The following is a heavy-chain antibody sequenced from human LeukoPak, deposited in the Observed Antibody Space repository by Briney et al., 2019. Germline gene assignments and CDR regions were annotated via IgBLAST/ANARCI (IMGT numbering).Heavy chain of an antibody. CDR2: VYPGDCDT. D-gene: IGHD3-9*01. V-gene: IGHV5-51*01. CDR3: ARQRHILTGYWYYFDY. CDR1: GYSFTSYW. Sequence: GESLKISCKGFGYSFTSYWIGWVRQMPGKGPEWMGMVYPGDCDTRYSPSFQGQVPISADKSISPAYLEGSSLEASDTAMYYCARQRHILTGYWYYFDYWGQGTLVTVSS. J-gene: IGHJ4*02.